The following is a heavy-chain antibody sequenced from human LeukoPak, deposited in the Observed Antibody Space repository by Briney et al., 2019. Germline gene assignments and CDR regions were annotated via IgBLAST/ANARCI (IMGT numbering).Heavy chain of an antibody. V-gene: IGHV3-64D*06. Sequence: PGGSLRLSCSASGFTFSSYAMHWVRQAPGKGLEYVSAISSNGGSTYYADSVKGRFTISRDNSKNTLYLQMSSLRAEDTAVYYCVKDRVVPAAILDYWGHGPLVTVSS. CDR1: GFTFSSYA. J-gene: IGHJ4*01. CDR3: VKDRVVPAAILDY. CDR2: ISSNGGST. D-gene: IGHD2-2*01.